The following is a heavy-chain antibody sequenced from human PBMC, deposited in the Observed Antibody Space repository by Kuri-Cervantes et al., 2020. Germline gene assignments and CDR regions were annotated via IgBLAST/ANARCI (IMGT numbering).Heavy chain of an antibody. Sequence: GESLKISCAASGFIFSDFGMHWVRQAPGKGLEWVTFIRYDGSNKYYADSVKGRFTISRDNSKNTLYLQMNSLRAEDTAVYYCARVGGNYYGSGSNDAFDIWGQGTMVTVSS. CDR3: ARVGGNYYGSGSNDAFDI. V-gene: IGHV3-30*02. D-gene: IGHD3-10*01. CDR1: GFIFSDFG. J-gene: IGHJ3*02. CDR2: IRYDGSNK.